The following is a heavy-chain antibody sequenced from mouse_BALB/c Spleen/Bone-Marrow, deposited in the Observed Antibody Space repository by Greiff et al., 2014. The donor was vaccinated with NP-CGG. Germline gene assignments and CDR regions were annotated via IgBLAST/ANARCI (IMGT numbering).Heavy chain of an antibody. CDR2: IDPENGDT. CDR3: NARGDYDFDYFDY. D-gene: IGHD2-4*01. CDR1: GFNINDYY. J-gene: IGHJ2*01. Sequence: VQLKESGAELVRSGASVKLSCTASGFNINDYYMHWVKQRPEQGLEWIGWIDPENGDTEYAPKFQGKATMTADTSSNTAYLQLSSLTSEDTAVYYFNARGDYDFDYFDYWGQGTTLTVSS. V-gene: IGHV14-4*02.